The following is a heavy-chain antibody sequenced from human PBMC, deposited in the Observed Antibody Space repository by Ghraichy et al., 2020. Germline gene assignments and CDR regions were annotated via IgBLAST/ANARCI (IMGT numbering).Heavy chain of an antibody. CDR2: ISYDGSNK. CDR3: ARLLTFGETYYYDSSGQKQDY. D-gene: IGHD3-22*01. CDR1: GFTFSSYA. Sequence: GGSLRLSCAASGFTFSSYAMHWVRQAPGKGLEWVAVISYDGSNKYYADSVKGRFTISRDNSKNTLYLQMNSLRAEDTAVYYCARLLTFGETYYYDSSGQKQDYWGQGTLVTVSS. V-gene: IGHV3-30-3*01. J-gene: IGHJ4*02.